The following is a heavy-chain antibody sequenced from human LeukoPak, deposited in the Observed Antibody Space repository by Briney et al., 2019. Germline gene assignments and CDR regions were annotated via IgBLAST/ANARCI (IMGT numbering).Heavy chain of an antibody. CDR1: GFTFSSYS. CDR2: ISSSSSYI. Sequence: GGSLRLSCAASGFTFSSYSMNWVRQAPGKGLEWVSSISSSSSYIYYADSVKGRFTISRDNAKNSLYLQMNSLRAEDSAVYYCARLVFDSSGYRHFDYWGQGTLVTVSS. D-gene: IGHD3-22*01. J-gene: IGHJ4*02. CDR3: ARLVFDSSGYRHFDY. V-gene: IGHV3-21*01.